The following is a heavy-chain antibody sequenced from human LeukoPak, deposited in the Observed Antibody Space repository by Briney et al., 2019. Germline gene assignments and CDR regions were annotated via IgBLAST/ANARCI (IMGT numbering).Heavy chain of an antibody. Sequence: SEPLSLTCTVSSVSNSSSSYYWRWSRKPPGKVLDWIGSISWRWNTYYNPTLKSRVTISEDRSKNRFSLKLSSVTAADTAVYYCARLKDGSSLFHDYYYYMDVWGKGTTVTVFS. CDR2: ISWRWNT. J-gene: IGHJ6*03. CDR3: ARLKDGSSLFHDYYYYMDV. V-gene: IGHV4-39*01. CDR1: SVSNSSSSYY. D-gene: IGHD6-6*01.